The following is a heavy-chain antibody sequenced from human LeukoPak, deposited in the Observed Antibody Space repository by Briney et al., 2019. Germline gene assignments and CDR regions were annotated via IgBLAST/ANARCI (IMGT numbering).Heavy chain of an antibody. CDR3: AAGRWSQPLVDY. Sequence: ASVEVSCKVSGYTLTELSMHWVRQAPGQGLEWMGGFDPEDGETIYAQKFQGRVTMTEDTSTDTAYMELSSLRSEDTAVYYCAAGRWSQPLVDYWGQGTLVTVSS. CDR1: GYTLTELS. CDR2: FDPEDGET. V-gene: IGHV1-24*01. J-gene: IGHJ4*02.